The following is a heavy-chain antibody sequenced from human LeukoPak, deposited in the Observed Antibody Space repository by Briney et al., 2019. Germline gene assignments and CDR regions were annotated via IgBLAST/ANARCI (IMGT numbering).Heavy chain of an antibody. V-gene: IGHV4-59*01. D-gene: IGHD6-13*01. CDR2: IYYSGST. CDR3: ARARYSSSQPYNWFDP. J-gene: IGHJ5*02. Sequence: PETLSLTCTVSGGSISSYYWSWIRQPPGKGLEWIGYIYYSGSTNYNPSLKSRVTISVDTSKNQFSLKLSSVTAADTAVYYCARARYSSSQPYNWFDPWAREPWSPSPQ. CDR1: GGSISSYY.